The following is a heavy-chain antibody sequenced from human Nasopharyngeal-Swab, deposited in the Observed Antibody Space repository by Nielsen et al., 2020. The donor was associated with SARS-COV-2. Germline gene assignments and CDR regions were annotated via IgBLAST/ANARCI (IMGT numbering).Heavy chain of an antibody. CDR2: ISTSGRTT. CDR3: AREKGYQVLLDYYYHGLDV. Sequence: GGSMRLPCAASGFTFSDYYMAWVRQAPGKGLEWLYYISTSGRTTDPADHAKGRFTIPRDNANNSLFLQMNSLRGEDTAVYYCAREKGYQVLLDYYYHGLDVWGHGTAVTVSS. J-gene: IGHJ6*02. CDR1: GFTFSDYY. D-gene: IGHD3-10*01. V-gene: IGHV3-11*01.